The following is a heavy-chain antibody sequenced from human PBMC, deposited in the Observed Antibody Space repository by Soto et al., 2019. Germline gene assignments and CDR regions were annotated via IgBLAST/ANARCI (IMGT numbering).Heavy chain of an antibody. CDR2: IYYSGST. CDR3: ASLYRSSFYY. CDR1: GGSISSYY. V-gene: IGHV4-59*01. J-gene: IGHJ4*02. Sequence: TSETLSLTCTCSGGSISSYYLSWIRQPPGKGLEWIGYIYYSGSTNYNPSLKSRVTISVDTSKNQFSLKLSSVTAADTAVYYCASLYRSSFYYWGQGTLVTVSS. D-gene: IGHD6-13*01.